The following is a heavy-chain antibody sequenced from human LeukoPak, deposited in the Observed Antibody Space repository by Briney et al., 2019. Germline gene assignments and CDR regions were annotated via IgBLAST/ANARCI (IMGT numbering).Heavy chain of an antibody. D-gene: IGHD5-24*01. CDR2: INHSGNT. J-gene: IGHJ6*03. CDR3: AKFQRYYHFMDV. V-gene: IGHV4-34*08. CDR1: GGTFSGYY. Sequence: SETLSLTCAVYGGTFSGYYWSWIRQPPGKGLEWIGEINHSGNTNYNPSLKSRVTISIDTSKNQFSLKLRSVTAADTAVYYCAKFQRYYHFMDVWGKGTTVTISS.